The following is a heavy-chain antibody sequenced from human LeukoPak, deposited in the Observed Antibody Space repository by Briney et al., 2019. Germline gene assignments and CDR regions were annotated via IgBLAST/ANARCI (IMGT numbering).Heavy chain of an antibody. CDR3: SSGRVYFDGSGRRYLDDAFDI. Sequence: SETLSLTCTVSGDSISSYYWTWIRQPPGKGLEWIGSIYYSGNTKYNPSLKGRVTISSDTTKFSLRLSSVTAADTAVYSCSSGRVYFDGSGRRYLDDAFDIWGQGTMVTVSS. CDR1: GDSISSYY. CDR2: IYYSGNT. V-gene: IGHV4-59*12. D-gene: IGHD3-10*01. J-gene: IGHJ3*02.